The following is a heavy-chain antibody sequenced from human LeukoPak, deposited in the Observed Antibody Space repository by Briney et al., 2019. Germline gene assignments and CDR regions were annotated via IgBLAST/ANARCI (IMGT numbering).Heavy chain of an antibody. J-gene: IGHJ4*02. V-gene: IGHV4-38-2*01. CDR3: ARGYYGSGSYYKGNYFDY. Sequence: PSETLSLTCAVSGYSISTGYNWGWIRQSPGKGPEWIGSISHSGSTYYNPSLKSRVTISLDTSNNEFSLSLSSVTAADTALYFCARGYYGSGSYYKGNYFDYWGQGTLVTVSS. D-gene: IGHD3-10*01. CDR2: ISHSGST. CDR1: GYSISTGYN.